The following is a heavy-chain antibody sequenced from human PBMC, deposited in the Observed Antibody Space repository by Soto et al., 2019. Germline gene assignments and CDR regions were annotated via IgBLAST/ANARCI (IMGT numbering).Heavy chain of an antibody. CDR1: GFTFSNAW. V-gene: IGHV3-15*01. D-gene: IGHD3-9*01. J-gene: IGHJ4*02. CDR2: IKSKTDGGTT. Sequence: GGSLRLSCAASGFTFSNAWMIWVRQAQGKGLEWVGRIKSKTDGGTTDYAAPVKGRFTISRDDSKNTLYLQMNSLKTEDTAVYYCTTGAWAILTGQATSGDDYWGQGTLVTVSS. CDR3: TTGAWAILTGQATSGDDY.